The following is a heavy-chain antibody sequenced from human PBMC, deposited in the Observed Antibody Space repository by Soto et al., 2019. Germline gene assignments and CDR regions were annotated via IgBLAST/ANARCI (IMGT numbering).Heavy chain of an antibody. Sequence: QVQLVQSGAEVKKPRASVKVSCKASGYTCTSYGISWVRQAPGQGLEWMGWISAYNGNTKYAQKLQGRVTMTTDTYTGTDYMELRSLGSDVTAVYNCARDAARGMNDYWGQGTLVNVSS. CDR3: ARDAARGMNDY. CDR1: GYTCTSYG. CDR2: ISAYNGNT. J-gene: IGHJ4*02. D-gene: IGHD1-20*01. V-gene: IGHV1-18*01.